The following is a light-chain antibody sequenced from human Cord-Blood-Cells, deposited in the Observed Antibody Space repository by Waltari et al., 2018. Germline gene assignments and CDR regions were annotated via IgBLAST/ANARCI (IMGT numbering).Light chain of an antibody. CDR2: YVS. CDR1: SSDVGGYNY. V-gene: IGLV2-11*01. CDR3: CSYAGSYTV. J-gene: IGLJ2*01. Sequence: QSALTQPRSVSGSPGQSVTISCTGTSSDVGGYNYVSWYQQHPGKAPKLMIYYVSKRPSGVPYRFSGSKSGNTASLTISGLQAEDEADYYCCSYAGSYTVFGGGTKLTVL.